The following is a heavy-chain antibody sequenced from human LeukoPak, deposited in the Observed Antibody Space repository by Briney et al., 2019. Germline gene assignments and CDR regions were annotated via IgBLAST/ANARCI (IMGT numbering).Heavy chain of an antibody. V-gene: IGHV3-23*01. Sequence: PGGSLRLSCAASGFTFSSYAMNWVRQAPGKGLGWVSVISGSGGSTYYADSVKGRFTTSRDNSKNTLYLQMNGLRAEDTAVYYCAKERGNGVRGAFDIWGQGTMVTVSS. CDR3: AKERGNGVRGAFDI. J-gene: IGHJ3*02. D-gene: IGHD4-17*01. CDR1: GFTFSSYA. CDR2: ISGSGGST.